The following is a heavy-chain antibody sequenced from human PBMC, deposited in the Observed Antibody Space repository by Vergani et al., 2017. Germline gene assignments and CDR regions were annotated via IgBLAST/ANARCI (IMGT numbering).Heavy chain of an antibody. CDR1: GFPFSDYG. CDR2: ISYDGNKK. J-gene: IGHJ6*03. D-gene: IGHD1-1*01. V-gene: IGHV3-30*03. CDR3: ARDFLTRVTTLDYYYMGV. Sequence: VQLLESGGGLVQPGGSLRLSCSAAGFPFSDYGVHWVRQAPGQGLEWVSVISYDGNKKNYADSVKGRFTISRDNSKNTLYLEMNALRAEDTAVYYCARDFLTRVTTLDYYYMGVWGKGTTVTVSS.